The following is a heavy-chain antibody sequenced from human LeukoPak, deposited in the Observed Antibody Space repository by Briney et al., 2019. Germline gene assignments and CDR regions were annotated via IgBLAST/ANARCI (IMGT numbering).Heavy chain of an antibody. J-gene: IGHJ4*02. D-gene: IGHD1-26*01. CDR3: ATEVGATKTFDY. CDR2: IYYSGST. Sequence: SETLSLTCTVSGGSISSYYWSWIRQPPGKGLEWIGYIYYSGSTNYNPSLKSRVTISVDRSKNQFSLKLSSVTAADTAVYYCATEVGATKTFDYWGQGTLVTVSS. CDR1: GGSISSYY. V-gene: IGHV4-59*12.